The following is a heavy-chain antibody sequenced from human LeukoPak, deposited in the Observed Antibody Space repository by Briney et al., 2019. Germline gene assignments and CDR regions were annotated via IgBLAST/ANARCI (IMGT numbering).Heavy chain of an antibody. J-gene: IGHJ4*02. V-gene: IGHV3-74*01. CDR3: ARDVRGPHDF. Sequence: GGSLRLSCAASGFTLSNSWMHWVRQAPGKGLVWVSRIDPDGNTDYADSVKGRFTISRDNARNTLYLQMNSLRAEDTAVYRCARDVRGPHDFWGQGTLVTVSS. CDR1: GFTLSNSW. D-gene: IGHD2/OR15-2a*01. CDR2: IDPDGNT.